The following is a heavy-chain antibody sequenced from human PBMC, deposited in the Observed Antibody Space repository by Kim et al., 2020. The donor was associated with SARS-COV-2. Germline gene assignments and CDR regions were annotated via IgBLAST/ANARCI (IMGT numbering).Heavy chain of an antibody. Sequence: SETLSLTCTVSGGSVSSGSDHWSWIRQTPGKGPEWIGFVYYSGTTTSNPSLKSRVTISEDTSKNQFALKVSSVTAADTAVYYCARGRKDGYYHYGMDVWGQGTTVTVSS. D-gene: IGHD3-10*01. J-gene: IGHJ6*02. CDR1: GGSVSSGSDH. CDR2: VYYSGTT. CDR3: ARGRKDGYYHYGMDV. V-gene: IGHV4-61*01.